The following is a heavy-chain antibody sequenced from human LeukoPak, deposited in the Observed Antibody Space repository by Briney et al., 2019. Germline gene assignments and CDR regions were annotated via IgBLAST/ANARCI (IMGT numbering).Heavy chain of an antibody. V-gene: IGHV6-1*01. CDR2: TYYRSTWYN. Sequence: SQTLSLTCAISGDSVSSNSAAWNWIRQSPSRGLEWLGRTYYRSTWYNDYAVSVKRRITINPDTSKNQFSLQLNSVTPEDTAVYYCGRDQQREGGFDYWGQRTLVTASS. D-gene: IGHD1-1*01. J-gene: IGHJ4*02. CDR3: GRDQQREGGFDY. CDR1: GDSVSSNSAA.